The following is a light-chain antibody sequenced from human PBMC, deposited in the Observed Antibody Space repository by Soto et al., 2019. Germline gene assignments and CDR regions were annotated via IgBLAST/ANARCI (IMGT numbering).Light chain of an antibody. V-gene: IGKV3-15*01. Sequence: EIVMTQSPATLSVSPGERATLSCRASQTITSNLAWYQRKPGQAPRLLIYGASTRATGIPARLSGSGSGTEFTLTISSLQSEEFAVYYCQQYNRGPVTFGQGTKVEIK. J-gene: IGKJ1*01. CDR2: GAS. CDR3: QQYNRGPVT. CDR1: QTITSN.